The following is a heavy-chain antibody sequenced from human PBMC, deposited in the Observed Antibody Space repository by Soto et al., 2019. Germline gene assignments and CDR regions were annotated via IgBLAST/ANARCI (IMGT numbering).Heavy chain of an antibody. CDR1: GFTFSSYA. Sequence: EVQLLESGGGLVQPGGSLRLSCAASGFTFSSYAMSWVRQAPGKGLEWVSAISGSGGSTYYADSVKGRFTISRDNSKNTVYLQMNSLRGEDPAVSYCANGVALADFRYWGQGILDTGSS. J-gene: IGHJ4*02. D-gene: IGHD6-19*01. CDR3: ANGVALADFRY. V-gene: IGHV3-23*01. CDR2: ISGSGGST.